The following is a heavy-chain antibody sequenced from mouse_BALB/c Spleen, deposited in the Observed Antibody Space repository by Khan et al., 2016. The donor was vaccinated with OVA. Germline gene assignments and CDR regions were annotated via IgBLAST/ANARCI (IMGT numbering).Heavy chain of an antibody. Sequence: EVQLVESGAELVRPGALVKLSCKASGFNIKDYYMNWVKQRPEQGLEWIGWIDPENGNTIYDPKFQGKASIATDTSSNTAYLQLSSLTSEDTAVYYCARRGYGNVWFAYWGQGTLVTVSA. V-gene: IGHV14-1*02. J-gene: IGHJ3*01. CDR2: IDPENGNT. CDR1: GFNIKDYY. CDR3: ARRGYGNVWFAY. D-gene: IGHD2-1*01.